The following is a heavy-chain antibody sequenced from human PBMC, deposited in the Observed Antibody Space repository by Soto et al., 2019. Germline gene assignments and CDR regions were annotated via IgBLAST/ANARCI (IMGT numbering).Heavy chain of an antibody. J-gene: IGHJ5*02. V-gene: IGHV3-23*01. D-gene: IGHD6-13*01. CDR2: ISGSGSST. CDR3: ARVAAAGTRFDP. Sequence: GGSLRLSCAASGFTFNNYAMSWVRQTPEKGLEWVSAISGSGSSTYYADSVRGRFTISRDNFKNTLYLQMNSLRAEDTAVYYCARVAAAGTRFDPWGQGTLVTVSS. CDR1: GFTFNNYA.